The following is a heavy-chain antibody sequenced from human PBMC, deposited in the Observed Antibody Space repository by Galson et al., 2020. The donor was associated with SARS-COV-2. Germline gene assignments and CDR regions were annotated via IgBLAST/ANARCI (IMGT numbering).Heavy chain of an antibody. CDR1: GGPVSSGAFS. CDR3: ARGQQTELLTPFDF. V-gene: IGHV4-30-2*01. J-gene: IGHJ4*02. D-gene: IGHD1-26*01. Sequence: TLSLTCAVSGGPVSSGAFSWSWFRQPPGKGLEWIGYIYDSANTYYNPSLKSRVSISVDRSKNQFSLNLSSVTAADTAVYYCARGQQTELLTPFDFWGQGTLVTVSS. CDR2: IYDSANT.